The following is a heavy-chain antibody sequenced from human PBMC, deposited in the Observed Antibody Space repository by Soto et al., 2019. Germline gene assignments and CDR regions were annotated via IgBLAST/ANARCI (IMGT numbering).Heavy chain of an antibody. Sequence: GRGVKPGPEVKKPGSSVKASGKVSGGIFTSNVTSWVRKAPVQGVEGWGGVSPLFDTAYYAQIFRGRLRISADGATTTAYMELSGLTSADTAVYFCATGGHNDGYNFYHGMDVWGQGTTVTVS. J-gene: IGHJ6*02. V-gene: IGHV1-69*01. D-gene: IGHD5-18*01. CDR3: ATGGHNDGYNFYHGMDV. CDR2: VSPLFDTA. CDR1: GGIFTSNV.